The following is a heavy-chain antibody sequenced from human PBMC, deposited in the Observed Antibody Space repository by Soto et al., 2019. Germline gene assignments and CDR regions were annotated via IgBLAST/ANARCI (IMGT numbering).Heavy chain of an antibody. CDR2: INYSGST. CDR1: GGSISSSTSY. V-gene: IGHV4-39*01. CDR3: ARPVNYYYYYMDV. Sequence: SETLSLTCTVSGGSISSSTSYWGWIRQPPGKGLEWIGSINYSGSTYYSPSLKSRVTISADTSKNQFSLKLSSVTAADTAVYYCARPVNYYYYYMDVWGKGNMVTV. J-gene: IGHJ6*03.